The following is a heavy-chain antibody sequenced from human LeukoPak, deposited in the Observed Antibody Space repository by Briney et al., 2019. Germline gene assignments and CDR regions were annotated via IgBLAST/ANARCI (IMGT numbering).Heavy chain of an antibody. V-gene: IGHV3-48*02. D-gene: IGHD6-13*01. Sequence: PGGSLRLSCAASGFSFSTYSMNWVRQAPGKGLEWVSYIGTSSSTIYYADSVKGRFTISRDNAKNSLYLQMNSLRDEDTALYYCAKDREYSSSRNDAFDIWGQGTMVTVSS. CDR1: GFSFSTYS. J-gene: IGHJ3*02. CDR3: AKDREYSSSRNDAFDI. CDR2: IGTSSSTI.